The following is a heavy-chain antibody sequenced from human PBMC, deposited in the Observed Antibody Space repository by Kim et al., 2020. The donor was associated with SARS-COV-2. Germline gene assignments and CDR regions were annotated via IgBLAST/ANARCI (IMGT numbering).Heavy chain of an antibody. D-gene: IGHD3-3*01. CDR2: ISWNSGSI. CDR1: GFTFDDYA. V-gene: IGHV3-9*01. J-gene: IGHJ6*01. CDR3: AKDMRSSWSGYILTSYY. Sequence: GGSLRLSCAASGFTFDDYAMHWVRQAPGKGLEWVSGISWNSGSIGYADSVKGRFTISRDNAKNSLYLQMNSLRAEDTALYYCAKDMRSSWSGYILTSYY.